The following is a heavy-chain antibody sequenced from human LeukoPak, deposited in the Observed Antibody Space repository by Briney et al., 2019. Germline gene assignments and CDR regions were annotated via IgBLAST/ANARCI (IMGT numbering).Heavy chain of an antibody. CDR2: IYSGGST. CDR1: EFSVGSNY. CDR3: AKDFLYYYYIDV. J-gene: IGHJ6*03. Sequence: PGGSLRLSCAASEFSVGSNYMTWVRQAPGKGLEWVSLIYSGGSTYYADSVKGRFTISRDNSKNTLFLDMNSLRAEDTAVYYCAKDFLYYYYIDVWGKGTTVTVSS. V-gene: IGHV3-66*01. D-gene: IGHD2/OR15-2a*01.